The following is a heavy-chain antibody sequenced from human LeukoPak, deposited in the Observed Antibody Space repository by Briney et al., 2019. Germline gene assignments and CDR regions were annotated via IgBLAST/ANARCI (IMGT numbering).Heavy chain of an antibody. V-gene: IGHV4-34*01. J-gene: IGHJ5*02. CDR2: INHSGST. CDR1: GGSFSGYY. CDR3: ASIVGATVYNWFDP. D-gene: IGHD1-26*01. Sequence: SETLSLTCAVYGGSFSGYYWSWIRQPPGKGLEWIGEINHSGSTNYNPSLKSRVTISVDTSKNQFSLKLSSVTAADTAVYYCASIVGATVYNWFDPWGQGTLVTVSS.